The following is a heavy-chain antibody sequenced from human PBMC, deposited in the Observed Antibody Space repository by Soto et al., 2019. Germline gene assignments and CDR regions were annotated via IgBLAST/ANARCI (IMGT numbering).Heavy chain of an antibody. D-gene: IGHD3-16*01. Sequence: QVQLVQSGAEVKKPGASVKVSCKASGYTFTSYDINWVRQATGQGLEYLGWMNPNSGNTGYVQKFQGRVTMTRDTSXXTDYMELSSLRSEDTAVYFCASAVTSGAHSRWFDPWGQGTLVTVS. CDR2: MNPNSGNT. J-gene: IGHJ5*02. V-gene: IGHV1-8*01. CDR3: ASAVTSGAHSRWFDP. CDR1: GYTFTSYD.